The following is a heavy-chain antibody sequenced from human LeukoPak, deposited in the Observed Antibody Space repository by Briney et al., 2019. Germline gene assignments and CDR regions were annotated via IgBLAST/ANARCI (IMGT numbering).Heavy chain of an antibody. CDR1: GGSISSYY. CDR3: ARGGDTAMVTAFDY. Sequence: PSETLSLTCTVSGGSISSYYWSWIRQPPGKGLECIGYIYYSGSTNYNPSLKSRVTISVDTSKNQFSLKLSSVTAADTAVYYCARGGDTAMVTAFDYWGQGTLVTVSS. D-gene: IGHD5-18*01. V-gene: IGHV4-59*01. CDR2: IYYSGST. J-gene: IGHJ4*02.